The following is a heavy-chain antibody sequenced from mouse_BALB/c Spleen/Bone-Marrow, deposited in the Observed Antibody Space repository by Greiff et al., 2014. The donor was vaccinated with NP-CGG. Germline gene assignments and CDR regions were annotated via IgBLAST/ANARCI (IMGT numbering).Heavy chain of an antibody. CDR1: GFNIKDTY. Sequence: EVMLVESGAELVKPGASVKLSCTASGFNIKDTYMHWVKQRPEQGLEWIGRIDPANGNTKYDPKFQGKATIKADTSYNTAYLQLSSLTSEDTAVYYCASYYYGSSYGFAYWGQGTLVTVSA. CDR2: IDPANGNT. D-gene: IGHD1-1*01. CDR3: ASYYYGSSYGFAY. J-gene: IGHJ3*01. V-gene: IGHV14-3*02.